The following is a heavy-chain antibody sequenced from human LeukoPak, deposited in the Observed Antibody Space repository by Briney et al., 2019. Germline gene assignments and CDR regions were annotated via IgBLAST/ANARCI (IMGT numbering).Heavy chain of an antibody. V-gene: IGHV4-38-2*02. CDR1: GSSISSGYY. J-gene: IGHJ3*02. CDR2: FYHSGDT. CDR3: ARPTYYYDASGYLDYALDI. Sequence: PSETLSLTCTVSGSSISSGYYWGWIRQPPGKGLEWIASFYHSGDTYYNPSLKSRLTISLDTSKNQLSLKLSSVTAADTGVYYCARPTYYYDASGYLDYALDIWGQGTMVTVSS. D-gene: IGHD3-22*01.